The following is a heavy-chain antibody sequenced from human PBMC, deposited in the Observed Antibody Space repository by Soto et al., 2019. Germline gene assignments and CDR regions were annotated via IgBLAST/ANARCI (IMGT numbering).Heavy chain of an antibody. CDR2: ISYDGSNK. V-gene: IGHV3-30-3*01. Sequence: QVQLVESGGGVVQPGRSLRLSCAASGFTFSSYAMHWVRQAPGKGLEWVAVISYDGSNKYYADSVKGRFTISRDNSKNTLYLQMNSLRAEDTAVYYCARDATLGEADCGGDCLVNYYFDYWGQGTLVTVSS. D-gene: IGHD2-21*02. CDR1: GFTFSSYA. J-gene: IGHJ4*02. CDR3: ARDATLGEADCGGDCLVNYYFDY.